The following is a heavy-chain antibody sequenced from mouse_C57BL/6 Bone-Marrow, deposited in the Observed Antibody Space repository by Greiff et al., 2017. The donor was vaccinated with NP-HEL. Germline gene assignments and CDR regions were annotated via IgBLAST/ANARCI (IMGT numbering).Heavy chain of an antibody. Sequence: EVQLQQSGPVLVKPGASVKMSCKASGYTFPDFYMNGVKQSHGMSLEWIGVIIPYNGVISYNQNFKGKATLTVDKSTSTAYMELNSLTSEDSAVYYCARRVWLRRRHFDYWGQGTTRTVSS. CDR3: ARRVWLRRRHFDY. CDR2: IIPYNGVI. CDR1: GYTFPDFY. D-gene: IGHD2-2*01. V-gene: IGHV1-19*01. J-gene: IGHJ2*01.